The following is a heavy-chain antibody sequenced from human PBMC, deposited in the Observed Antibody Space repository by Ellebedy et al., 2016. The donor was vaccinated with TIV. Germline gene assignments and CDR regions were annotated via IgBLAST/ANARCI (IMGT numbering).Heavy chain of an antibody. CDR1: GYSFASYG. CDR2: ISTYNGKT. Sequence: ASVKVSCXASGYSFASYGINWVRQAPGQGLEWMGWISTYNGKTESAQKFQGRVTMTTSASRTTAYMELRSLRSDDTAVYYCARILGAAIYFDVWGQGILVTVSS. V-gene: IGHV1-18*01. J-gene: IGHJ4*02. D-gene: IGHD3-16*01. CDR3: ARILGAAIYFDV.